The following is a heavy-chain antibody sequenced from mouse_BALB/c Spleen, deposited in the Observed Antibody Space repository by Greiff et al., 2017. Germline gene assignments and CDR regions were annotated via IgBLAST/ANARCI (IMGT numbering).Heavy chain of an antibody. V-gene: IGHV14-4*02. D-gene: IGHD2-14*01. CDR3: NERYGAMDY. Sequence: EVKLLESGAELVRSGASVKLSCTASGFNIKDYYMHWVKQRPEQGLEWIGWIDPENGDTEYAPKFQGKATMTADTSSNTAYLQLSSLTSEDTAVYYCNERYGAMDYWGQGTSVTVSS. CDR2: IDPENGDT. CDR1: GFNIKDYY. J-gene: IGHJ4*01.